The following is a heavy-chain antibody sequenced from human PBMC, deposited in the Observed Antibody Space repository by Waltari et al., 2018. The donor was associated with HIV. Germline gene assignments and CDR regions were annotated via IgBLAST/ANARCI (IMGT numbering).Heavy chain of an antibody. D-gene: IGHD6-19*01. Sequence: EVQLVESGGGLVQPGGSLRLSCAASGFTFSSYWLSWVRQAPGKWLEWVANIKQDGSEKDDVDSVKGRFTISRDNAKNSLYLQMNSLRAEDTAVYYCASISGWKCDYWGQGTLVTVSS. J-gene: IGHJ4*02. CDR3: ASISGWKCDY. CDR1: GFTFSSYW. CDR2: IKQDGSEK. V-gene: IGHV3-7*01.